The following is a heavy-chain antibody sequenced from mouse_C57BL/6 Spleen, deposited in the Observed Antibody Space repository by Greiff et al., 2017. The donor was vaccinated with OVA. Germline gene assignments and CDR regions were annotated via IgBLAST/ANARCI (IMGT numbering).Heavy chain of an antibody. CDR3: ARAADDYGFDY. J-gene: IGHJ2*01. Sequence: VQLQQSGAELVKPGASVKISCKASGYAFSSYWMNWVKQRPGKGLEWIGQIYPGDGDTNYNGKFKGKATLTADKSSSTAYMQLSSLTSEDSAVYFCARAADDYGFDYWGQGTTLTVSS. V-gene: IGHV1-80*01. D-gene: IGHD2-4*01. CDR2: IYPGDGDT. CDR1: GYAFSSYW.